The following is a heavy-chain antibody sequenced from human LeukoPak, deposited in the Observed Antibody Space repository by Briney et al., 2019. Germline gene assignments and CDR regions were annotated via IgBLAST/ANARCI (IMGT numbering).Heavy chain of an antibody. CDR1: GYTLNKFG. CDR2: INTYNGNT. CDR3: ARDTPQHLKQFDC. D-gene: IGHD6-13*01. V-gene: IGHV1-18*01. Sequence: ASVKVSCKASGYTLNKFGMSWVRQAPGQGLEWLGWINTYNGNTKLGEKFQGRVTMTTDTSTSTVYMELTSLRTDDTAVYFCARDTPQHLKQFDCWGQGTLITVSS. J-gene: IGHJ4*02.